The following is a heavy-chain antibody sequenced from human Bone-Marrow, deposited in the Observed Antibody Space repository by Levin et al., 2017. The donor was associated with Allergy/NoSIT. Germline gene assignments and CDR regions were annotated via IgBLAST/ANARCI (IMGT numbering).Heavy chain of an antibody. V-gene: IGHV4-59*01. CDR3: ARASPYYDILTGYYANNWFDP. CDR2: IYYSGST. Sequence: SETLSLTCTVSGGSISSYYWSWIRQPPGKGLEWIGYIYYSGSTNYNPSLKSRVTISVDTSKNQFSLKLSSVTAADTAVYYCARASPYYDILTGYYANNWFDPWGQGTLVTVSS. J-gene: IGHJ5*02. D-gene: IGHD3-9*01. CDR1: GGSISSYY.